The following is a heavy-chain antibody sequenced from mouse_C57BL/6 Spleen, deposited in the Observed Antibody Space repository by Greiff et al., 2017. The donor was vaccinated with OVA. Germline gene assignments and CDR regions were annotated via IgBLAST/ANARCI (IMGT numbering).Heavy chain of an antibody. CDR3: ARERFDYGSTWFAY. CDR1: GFTFSDYG. CDR2: ISSGSSTN. Sequence: EVMLVESGGGLVKPGGSLKLSCAASGFTFSDYGMHWVRQAPEKGLEWVAYISSGSSTNYYADTVKGRFTISRDNAKNTMFLQMTSLRSEDTAMYYCARERFDYGSTWFAYWGQGTLVTVSA. V-gene: IGHV5-17*01. J-gene: IGHJ3*01. D-gene: IGHD1-1*01.